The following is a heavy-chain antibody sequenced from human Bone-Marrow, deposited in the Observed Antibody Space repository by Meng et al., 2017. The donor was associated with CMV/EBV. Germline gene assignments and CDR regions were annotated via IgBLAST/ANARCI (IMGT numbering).Heavy chain of an antibody. J-gene: IGHJ6*02. Sequence: GGSLRLSCAASGFTFSDYYMSWIRQAPGKGLEWVSYISSSGSTIYYADSVKGRFTISRDNAKNSLYLQMNSLRAEDTAVYYCASTVPPASYYYYGMDVWGQGTTVTVSS. CDR3: ASTVPPASYYYYGMDV. CDR2: ISSSGSTI. CDR1: GFTFSDYY. D-gene: IGHD4-17*01. V-gene: IGHV3-11*01.